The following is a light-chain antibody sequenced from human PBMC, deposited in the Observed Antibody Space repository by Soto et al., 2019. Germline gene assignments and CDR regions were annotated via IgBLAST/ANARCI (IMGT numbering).Light chain of an antibody. CDR2: AAS. V-gene: IGKV1-12*01. J-gene: IGKJ4*01. CDR3: KQFRSFTLT. Sequence: DIQMTQSPSSLSASVGDRVTITCRASQDLDRWLAWYQQKPGEAPKVLIFAASSLQSGLPSRFSGGGSGTDFSLTISSLQPEDFATYYCKQFRSFTLTFRAVTKVDIK. CDR1: QDLDRW.